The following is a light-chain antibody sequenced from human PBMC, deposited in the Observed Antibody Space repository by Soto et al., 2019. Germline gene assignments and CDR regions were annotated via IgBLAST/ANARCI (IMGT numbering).Light chain of an antibody. CDR3: QQYCSSPIT. V-gene: IGKV3-20*01. CDR2: DAY. Sequence: ERVLTQSPGTLSLSPGERATLSCRASQSVSSSCLGWYQQKPGQAPRLLIYDAYSRVTGSPDRFSGSGSGTDFTLTISRLEPEDFAVYYCQQYCSSPITFGQGTRLEIK. CDR1: QSVSSSC. J-gene: IGKJ5*01.